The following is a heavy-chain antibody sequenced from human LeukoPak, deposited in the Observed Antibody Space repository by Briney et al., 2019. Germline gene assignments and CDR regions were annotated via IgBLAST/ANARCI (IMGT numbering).Heavy chain of an antibody. J-gene: IGHJ4*02. CDR2: IYHSGST. Sequence: KPSETLSLTCTVSGYSISSGYYWGWIRQPPGKGLEWIGSIYHSGSTYYNPSLKSRVTISVDTSQNQFSLKLSSVTAANTPVYYCARTFGVVPFDYWGQGTLVTVSS. CDR1: GYSISSGYY. CDR3: ARTFGVVPFDY. D-gene: IGHD3-3*01. V-gene: IGHV4-38-2*02.